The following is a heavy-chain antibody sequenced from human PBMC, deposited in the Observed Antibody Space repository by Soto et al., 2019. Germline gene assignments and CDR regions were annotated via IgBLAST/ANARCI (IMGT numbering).Heavy chain of an antibody. J-gene: IGHJ6*02. CDR1: GGSFSGYY. V-gene: IGHV4-34*01. D-gene: IGHD2-15*01. CDR3: ARGRRLLAYYYYYGMDV. CDR2: INHSGST. Sequence: SETLSLTCAVYGGSFSGYYWSWIRQPPGKGLEWIGEINHSGSTNYDPSLKSRVTISVDTSKGQFSLKLSSVTAADTAVYYCARGRRLLAYYYYYGMDVWGQGTTVTVSS.